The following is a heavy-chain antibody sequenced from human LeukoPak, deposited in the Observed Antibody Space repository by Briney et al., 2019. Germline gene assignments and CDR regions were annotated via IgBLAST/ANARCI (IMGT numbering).Heavy chain of an antibody. D-gene: IGHD4-23*01. J-gene: IGHJ4*02. V-gene: IGHV1-46*01. Sequence: ASVKVSCKASGYTFTNYYMHWVRQAPGQGLEWMGIINPSGGSTSYAQKFQGRVTMTRDTSTSTVYMELSSLRSEDTAVYYCARAGRAVVKTRQGFDYWGQGTLVTVSS. CDR2: INPSGGST. CDR1: GYTFTNYY. CDR3: ARAGRAVVKTRQGFDY.